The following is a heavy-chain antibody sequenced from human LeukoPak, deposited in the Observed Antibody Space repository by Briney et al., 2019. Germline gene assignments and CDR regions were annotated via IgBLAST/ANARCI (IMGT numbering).Heavy chain of an antibody. V-gene: IGHV4-38-2*02. CDR2: IHHTGNT. D-gene: IGHD6-13*01. CDR1: GSSITTYTH. Sequence: PSETLSLTCTVSGSSITTYTHWGWIRQSPGKGLKWIASIHHTGNTYYNPSLESRVTISIDTSKNQFSLKLSSVTAADTAVYYCAREPKQQPNFIQGYAFDIWGQGTMVTVSS. CDR3: AREPKQQPNFIQGYAFDI. J-gene: IGHJ3*02.